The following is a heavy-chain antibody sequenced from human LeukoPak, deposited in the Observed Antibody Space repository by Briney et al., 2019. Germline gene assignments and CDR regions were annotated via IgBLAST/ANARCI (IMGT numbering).Heavy chain of an antibody. V-gene: IGHV1-8*01. CDR2: INPNSGRT. CDR3: ARGNYGGKRYFDI. CDR1: GYTFRSYN. J-gene: IGHJ4*02. Sequence: GASVKVSCKASGYTFRSYNIDWVRQAPEQGLEWVGGINPNSGRTEYAQKFQGRVTMTRDTSTETAFMELSSLKVDGTAIFYCARGNYGGKRYFDIWGQGTLVTVSS. D-gene: IGHD4-23*01.